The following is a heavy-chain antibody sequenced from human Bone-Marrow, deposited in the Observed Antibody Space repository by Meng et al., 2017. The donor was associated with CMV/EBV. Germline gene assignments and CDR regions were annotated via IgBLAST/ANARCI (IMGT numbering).Heavy chain of an antibody. Sequence: SETLSLTCTVSGGSISSYYWSWIRQPPGKGLEWIGYIYYSGSTNYNPSLKSRVTISVDTSKNQFSLKLSSVTAADTAVYYCTRNGGDDAFDIWVQGTMVTVSS. V-gene: IGHV4-59*01. CDR1: GGSISSYY. J-gene: IGHJ3*02. D-gene: IGHD2-21*01. CDR3: TRNGGDDAFDI. CDR2: IYYSGST.